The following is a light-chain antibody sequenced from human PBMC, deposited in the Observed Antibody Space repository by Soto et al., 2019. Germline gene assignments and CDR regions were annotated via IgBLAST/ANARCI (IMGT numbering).Light chain of an antibody. V-gene: IGLV2-14*01. Sequence: QSALTQPASVSGSPGPSITISCPGTSSDVGGYNYVSWYQQHPGKAPKLLIYEVSNRPSGVSNRFSGSKSGNTASLTISGLQAEDEADYYCSSYTSSSNVVFGGGPQFTVL. J-gene: IGLJ2*01. CDR2: EVS. CDR1: SSDVGGYNY. CDR3: SSYTSSSNVV.